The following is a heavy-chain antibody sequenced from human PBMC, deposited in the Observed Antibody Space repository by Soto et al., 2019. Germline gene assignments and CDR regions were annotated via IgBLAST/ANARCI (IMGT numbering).Heavy chain of an antibody. V-gene: IGHV4-34*01. J-gene: IGHJ4*02. Sequence: SETLSLTCAVYGGSFSGYYWSWIRQPPGKGLEWIGEINHSGSTNYNPSLKSRVTISVDTSKNQFSLKLSSVTAADTAVYYCARGWKGTQQLVWFYYFDYWGQGNLVTVSS. CDR2: INHSGST. CDR3: ARGWKGTQQLVWFYYFDY. D-gene: IGHD6-13*01. CDR1: GGSFSGYY.